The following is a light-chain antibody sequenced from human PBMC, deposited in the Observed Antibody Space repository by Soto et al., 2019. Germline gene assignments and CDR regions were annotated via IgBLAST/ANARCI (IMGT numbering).Light chain of an antibody. CDR2: SAS. Sequence: IVMTQSPASLSVSPGERVTLSCRASQSISSNLAWYQYIVGQAPRLLIYSASTRATGIPARFSGSGSGTEFTLTISSLQSEDYAVYYCQQDNTWPPWTFGQGTKVGRGTKVEIK. J-gene: IGKJ1*01. V-gene: IGKV3-15*01. CDR3: QQDNTWPPWTFGQGTK. CDR1: QSISSN.